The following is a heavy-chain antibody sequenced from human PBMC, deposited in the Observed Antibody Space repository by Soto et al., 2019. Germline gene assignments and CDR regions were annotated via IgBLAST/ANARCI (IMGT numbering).Heavy chain of an antibody. CDR1: GFTFSSYG. J-gene: IGHJ6*02. D-gene: IGHD3-3*01. V-gene: IGHV3-30*18. CDR2: ISYDGSNK. Sequence: PGGSLRLSCAASGFTFSSYGMHWVRQAPDKGLEWVAVISYDGSNKYYADSVKGRFTISRDNSKNTLYLQMNSLRAEDTAVYYCAKDMYYDFWSGPPPGYGMDVWGQGTTVTVSS. CDR3: AKDMYYDFWSGPPPGYGMDV.